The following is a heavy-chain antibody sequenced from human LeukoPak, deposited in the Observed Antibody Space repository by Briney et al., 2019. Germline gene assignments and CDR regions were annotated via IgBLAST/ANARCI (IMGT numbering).Heavy chain of an antibody. D-gene: IGHD6-13*01. CDR1: GFTFSSYG. V-gene: IGHV3-30*18. Sequence: PGGSLRLSCAASGFTFSSYGMHWVRQAPGKGLEWVAVISYDGSNKYYADSVKGRFTISRDNSKNTLYLQMNSLRAEDTAVYYCAKDRPPNGAAGTFDYWGQGTLVTVSS. J-gene: IGHJ4*02. CDR3: AKDRPPNGAAGTFDY. CDR2: ISYDGSNK.